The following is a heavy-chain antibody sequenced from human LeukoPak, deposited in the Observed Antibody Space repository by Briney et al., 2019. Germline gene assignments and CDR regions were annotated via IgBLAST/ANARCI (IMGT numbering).Heavy chain of an antibody. V-gene: IGHV1-8*01. J-gene: IGHJ4*02. CDR3: ARGITSYYYDSSGYGSH. Sequence: ASVKVSCKASGYTFTSYDINWVRQATGQGLEWMGWMNPNSGNTGYAQKFQGRVTMTRNTSISTAYMELSSLRSEDTAVYYCARGITSYYYDSSGYGSHWGQGTLVTASS. CDR1: GYTFTSYD. D-gene: IGHD3-22*01. CDR2: MNPNSGNT.